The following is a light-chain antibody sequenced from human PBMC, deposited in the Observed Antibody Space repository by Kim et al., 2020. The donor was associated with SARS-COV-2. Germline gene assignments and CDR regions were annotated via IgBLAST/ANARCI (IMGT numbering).Light chain of an antibody. J-gene: IGKJ5*01. Sequence: SPGERATLSCRASQSVSSDLAWYQQKPGQAPRLLIYGASTRATGIPARFSGSGSGTEFTLTISSLQSEDFAVYYCQQYNNWPPITFGQGTRLEIK. CDR1: QSVSSD. V-gene: IGKV3-15*01. CDR3: QQYNNWPPIT. CDR2: GAS.